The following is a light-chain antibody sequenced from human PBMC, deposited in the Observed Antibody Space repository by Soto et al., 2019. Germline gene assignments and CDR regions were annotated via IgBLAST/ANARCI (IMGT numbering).Light chain of an antibody. CDR2: SAT. CDR3: QQYDVWPTIT. Sequence: EVVLTQSPATLSVSPGERATLSCRASQSVVDNLAWYQQRPGQAPRLLIYSATTRATGVPDRFSGSGSGTEFTLTIRSLQSEDFAVYYCQQYDVWPTITCGQGTRLEVK. J-gene: IGKJ5*01. V-gene: IGKV3-15*01. CDR1: QSVVDN.